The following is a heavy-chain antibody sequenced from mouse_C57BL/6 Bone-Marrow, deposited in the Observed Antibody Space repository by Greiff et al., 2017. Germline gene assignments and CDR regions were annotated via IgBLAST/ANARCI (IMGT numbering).Heavy chain of an antibody. CDR3: ARIKDYYGSRGTYYAMDY. D-gene: IGHD1-1*01. J-gene: IGHJ4*01. Sequence: QVQLKESGPGLVQPSQSLSITCTVSGFSLTSYGVHWVRQSPGKGLEWLGVIWSGGSTDYNAAFISRLSISKDNSKSQVFFKMNSLQADDTAIYYCARIKDYYGSRGTYYAMDYWGQGTSVTVSS. CDR1: GFSLTSYG. V-gene: IGHV2-2*01. CDR2: IWSGGST.